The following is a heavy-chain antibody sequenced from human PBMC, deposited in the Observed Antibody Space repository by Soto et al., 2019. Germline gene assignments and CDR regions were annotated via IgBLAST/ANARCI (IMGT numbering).Heavy chain of an antibody. V-gene: IGHV4-59*12. Sequence: PSETLSLTCTVSGGSISSYSWTWIRQPPGKGLEWIGYISYSGSSSYTPSLKSRVTMSLDASKNQFSLKLSSVTAADTAVYYCARGGRTYYYYYYMDVWGKGTTVTVS. CDR1: GGSISSYS. CDR3: ARGGRTYYYYYYMDV. D-gene: IGHD1-1*01. CDR2: ISYSGSS. J-gene: IGHJ6*03.